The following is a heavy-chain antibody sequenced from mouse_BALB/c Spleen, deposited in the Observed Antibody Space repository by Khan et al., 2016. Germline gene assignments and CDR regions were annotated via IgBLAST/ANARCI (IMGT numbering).Heavy chain of an antibody. CDR3: TRAGYDYPFAY. CDR2: INPSNGDT. V-gene: IGHV1S81*02. D-gene: IGHD2-4*01. CDR1: GYTFTSYY. Sequence: QVQLQQSGAELVKPGASVKLSCKASGYTFTSYYMYWVKQRPGQGLEWIGEINPSNGDTNFNERFKSKATLTVDKSSSTTYMQFSSLTSEDSADYYGTRAGYDYPFAYWGQGTLVTVSA. J-gene: IGHJ3*01.